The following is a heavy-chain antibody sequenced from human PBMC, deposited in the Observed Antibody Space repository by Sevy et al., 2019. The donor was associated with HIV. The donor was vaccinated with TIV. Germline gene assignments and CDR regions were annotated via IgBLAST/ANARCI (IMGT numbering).Heavy chain of an antibody. Sequence: GGYLRLSCVGSGFTFRNFGVHWLRQAPGKGLEWVSVVSYDGSSKYYVDSVKGRFIVSRDNSKNTLYLQMNSLRTEDTAVPFCARGGSGDYYYYGVDVWGQGTTVTVSS. V-gene: IGHV3-30*03. CDR3: ARGGSGDYYYYGVDV. CDR1: GFTFRNFG. D-gene: IGHD3-10*01. J-gene: IGHJ6*02. CDR2: VSYDGSSK.